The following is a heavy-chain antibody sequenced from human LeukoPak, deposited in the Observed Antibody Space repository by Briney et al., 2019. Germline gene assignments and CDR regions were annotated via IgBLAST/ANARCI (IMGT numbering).Heavy chain of an antibody. D-gene: IGHD3-10*01. Sequence: GGSLRLSCEDSGFTFRSYEMNWVRQAPGKGLEWVSSISSRGSYIYYADSVKGRFTISRDNAQNSLYLQMNSLRAEDTAVYYCARVDYGSGSYGYYYYYYMDVWGKGTTVTISS. V-gene: IGHV3-21*01. J-gene: IGHJ6*03. CDR2: ISSRGSYI. CDR3: ARVDYGSGSYGYYYYYYMDV. CDR1: GFTFRSYE.